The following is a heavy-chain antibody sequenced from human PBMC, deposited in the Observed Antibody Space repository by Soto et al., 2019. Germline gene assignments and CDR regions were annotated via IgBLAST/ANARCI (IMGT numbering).Heavy chain of an antibody. CDR1: GYTFTTYY. V-gene: IGHV1-46*01. J-gene: IGHJ4*02. CDR2: INPSGGTT. D-gene: IGHD3-16*01. Sequence: ASVKVSCKASGYTFTTYYMHWVRQAPGQGLEWMGIINPSGGTTGFAQKFQGRVTMTRDTSTSTVYMELSRLRSDDTDVYYCAKRGGHFGSTLDYFDYWGQGTLVTVSS. CDR3: AKRGGHFGSTLDYFDY.